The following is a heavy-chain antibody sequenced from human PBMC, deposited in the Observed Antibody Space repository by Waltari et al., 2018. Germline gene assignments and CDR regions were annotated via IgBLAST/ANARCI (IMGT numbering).Heavy chain of an antibody. D-gene: IGHD1-1*01. Sequence: QVQLQESGPGLVKPSQTLSLTFTVSGGSISRGSYYWLWIRQPAGKGLEWIGYIYTSGSTNYNPSLKSRVTISVDTSKNQFSLKLSSVTAADTAVYYCARGPGTLGNDYWGQGTLVTVSS. CDR1: GGSISRGSYY. CDR2: IYTSGST. CDR3: ARGPGTLGNDY. J-gene: IGHJ4*02. V-gene: IGHV4-61*09.